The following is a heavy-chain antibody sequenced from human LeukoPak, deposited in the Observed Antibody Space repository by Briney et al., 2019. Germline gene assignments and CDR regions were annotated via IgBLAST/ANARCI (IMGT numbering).Heavy chain of an antibody. CDR1: GGSFSGYY. V-gene: IGHV4-34*01. CDR3: ARGPGTWYYY. Sequence: SETLSLTCAVYGGSFSGYYWSWIRQPPGKGLEWIGVINHSGSTNYNPSLKSRVTISIDTSKNQFSLKLSSVTAADTALYYCARGPGTWYYYWGQGTLVTVSS. D-gene: IGHD6-13*01. CDR2: INHSGST. J-gene: IGHJ4*02.